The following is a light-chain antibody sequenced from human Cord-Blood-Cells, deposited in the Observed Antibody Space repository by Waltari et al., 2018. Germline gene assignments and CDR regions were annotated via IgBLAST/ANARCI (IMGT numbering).Light chain of an antibody. J-gene: IGKJ4*01. CDR2: DAS. Sequence: EIVLTQSPATLSFSPGERATLSCRAGQSVSSYLAWYQQKPGQAPRLLIYDASNRATGIPARFSGSGSGTDFTLTISSLEPEDFAVYYCQQRSNWSLTFGGGTKVEIK. V-gene: IGKV3-11*01. CDR1: QSVSSY. CDR3: QQRSNWSLT.